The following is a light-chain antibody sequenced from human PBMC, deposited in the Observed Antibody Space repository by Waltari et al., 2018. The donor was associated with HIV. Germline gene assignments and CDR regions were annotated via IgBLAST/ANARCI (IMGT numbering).Light chain of an antibody. Sequence: VSGSPGQSIVLPCTGSSSDIGYNDYVSWYQQYPGQAPTASIYEVTSRPSGTSPRFSGSKSATTAFLAISKLQTDDEADYFCSSYTRRGTVVFGGGTRLTVL. CDR1: SSDIGYNDY. J-gene: IGLJ2*01. V-gene: IGLV2-14*01. CDR2: EVT. CDR3: SSYTRRGTVV.